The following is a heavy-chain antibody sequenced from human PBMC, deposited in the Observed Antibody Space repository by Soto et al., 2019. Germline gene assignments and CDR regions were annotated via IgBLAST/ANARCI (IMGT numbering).Heavy chain of an antibody. CDR3: ASLLGIKFDY. CDR1: GESISSSYY. CDR2: IYYSGTT. D-gene: IGHD3-10*01. J-gene: IGHJ4*02. V-gene: IGHV4-39*01. Sequence: SETLSLTCIVSGESISSSYYWGWIRQPPGKGLEWIGTIYYSGTTNYNPSLKSRVTISVDTSQNQFSLKLNSLTAADTAVYYCASLLGIKFDYWGQGARVTV.